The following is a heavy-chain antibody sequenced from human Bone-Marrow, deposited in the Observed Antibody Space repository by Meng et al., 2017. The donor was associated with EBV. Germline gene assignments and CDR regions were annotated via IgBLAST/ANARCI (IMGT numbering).Heavy chain of an antibody. Sequence: QAKRGWPGAEVKMPAASVKVSCKTSGHSFSDYYRHWVRQAPGQGLEWMERIKSESGGTHYAQTFQGRITMTRDTSISTAYMELTSLRSDDTAMYYCARDGDMPVAADWGQGILVTVSS. J-gene: IGHJ4*02. CDR1: GHSFSDYY. CDR3: ARDGDMPVAAD. CDR2: IKSESGGT. V-gene: IGHV1-2*06. D-gene: IGHD6-19*01.